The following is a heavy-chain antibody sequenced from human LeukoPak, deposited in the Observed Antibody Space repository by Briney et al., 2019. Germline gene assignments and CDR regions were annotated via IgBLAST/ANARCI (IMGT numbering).Heavy chain of an antibody. CDR1: GGTFSSYA. Sequence: SVKVSCKASGGTFSSYAISWVRQAPGQGLEWVGGIIPIFGTANYAQKFQGRVTITADESTSTAYMELSSLRSEDTAVYYCARDYRAAAVGYFDLWGRGTLVTVSS. CDR3: ARDYRAAAVGYFDL. CDR2: IIPIFGTA. D-gene: IGHD6-13*01. J-gene: IGHJ2*01. V-gene: IGHV1-69*13.